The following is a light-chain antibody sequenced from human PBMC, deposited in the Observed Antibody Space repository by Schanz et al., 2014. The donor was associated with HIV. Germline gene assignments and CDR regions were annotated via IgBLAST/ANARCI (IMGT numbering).Light chain of an antibody. Sequence: QSALTQPPSASGSPGQSVTISCTGTSNDVGGYNFVSWYQEHPGKAPKLLIYEVTKRPSGVSNRFSGSKSGNTASLTISGLQAEDEADYYCCSYTTTSTYVFGAGTKLTVL. J-gene: IGLJ1*01. CDR1: SNDVGGYNF. CDR2: EVT. CDR3: CSYTTTSTYV. V-gene: IGLV2-14*01.